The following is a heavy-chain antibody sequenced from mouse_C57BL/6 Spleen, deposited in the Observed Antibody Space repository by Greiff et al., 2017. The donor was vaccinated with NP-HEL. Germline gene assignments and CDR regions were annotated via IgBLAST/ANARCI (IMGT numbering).Heavy chain of an antibody. D-gene: IGHD4-1*01. CDR2: IYPGNSDT. CDR3: TRDWGEAWFAY. J-gene: IGHJ3*01. V-gene: IGHV1-5*01. CDR1: GYTFTSYW. Sequence: EVQLQQSGTVLARPGASVKMSCKTSGYTFTSYWMHWVKPRPGQGLEWIGAIYPGNSDTSYNQKFKGKAKLTAVTSASTAYMELSSLTNEDAAVDYCTRDWGEAWFAYWGQGTLVTVSA.